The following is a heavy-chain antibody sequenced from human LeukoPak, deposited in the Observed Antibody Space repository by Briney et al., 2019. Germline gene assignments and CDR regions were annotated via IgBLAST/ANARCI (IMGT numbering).Heavy chain of an antibody. V-gene: IGHV4-61*08. D-gene: IGHD5-18*01. CDR2: IYYSGST. J-gene: IGHJ4*02. CDR1: RGSMSSGGYF. Sequence: PSETLSLTCTVSRGSMSSGGYFWTWIRQTPGKGLEWIGYIYYSGSTNYNPSLKSRVTISVDTSKNQFSLKLSSVTAADTAVYYCARGRETWIQTSDYFDYWGQGTLVTVSS. CDR3: ARGRETWIQTSDYFDY.